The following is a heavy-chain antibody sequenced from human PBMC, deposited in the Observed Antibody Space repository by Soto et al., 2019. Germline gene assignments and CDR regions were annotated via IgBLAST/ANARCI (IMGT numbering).Heavy chain of an antibody. CDR2: ISAYNGNT. Sequence: QVQLVQSGAEVKKPGASVKISCKASGYTFTSYGISWVRQAPGQGLEWMGWISAYNGNTNYAQKLQGRVTMTTDTSTSTAYMELRSLRSDDTAVYYCAREGVEVSISHRRNPQYYFDCWGQGTLVTVSS. CDR1: GYTFTSYG. D-gene: IGHD2-21*01. CDR3: AREGVEVSISHRRNPQYYFDC. V-gene: IGHV1-18*01. J-gene: IGHJ4*02.